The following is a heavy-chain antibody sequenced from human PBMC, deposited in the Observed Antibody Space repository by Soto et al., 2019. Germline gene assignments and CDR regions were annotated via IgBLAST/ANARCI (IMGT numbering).Heavy chain of an antibody. CDR1: GGSISSYY. CDR2: IYYSGST. V-gene: IGHV4-59*01. CDR3: ARDGGYSTGLGYYYYGMDV. Sequence: ASETLSLTCTVSGGSISSYYWSWIRQPPGKGLEWIGYIYYSGSTNYNPSLKSRVTISVDTSKNQFSLKLSSVTAADTAVYYCARDGGYSTGLGYYYYGMDVWGQGTTVTVSS. J-gene: IGHJ6*02. D-gene: IGHD6-25*01.